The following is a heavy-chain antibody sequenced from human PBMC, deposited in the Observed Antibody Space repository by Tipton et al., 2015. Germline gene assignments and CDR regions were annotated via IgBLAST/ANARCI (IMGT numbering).Heavy chain of an antibody. CDR3: ALPPGSNNL. V-gene: IGHV5-10-1*01. CDR1: GYSFSDYW. J-gene: IGHJ4*02. Sequence: QSGAEVKKPGESLKISCKGSGYSFSDYWIGWVRQMPGKGLEWIGRIDPNDLYTNYNPSFRDHVTMSVDKSLNTAYLQWSSLRASDTAMYYCALPPGSNNLWGQGTQVTVSS. D-gene: IGHD4-23*01. CDR2: IDPNDLYT.